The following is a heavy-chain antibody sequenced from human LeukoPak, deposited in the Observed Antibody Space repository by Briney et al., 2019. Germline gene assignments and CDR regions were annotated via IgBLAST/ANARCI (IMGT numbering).Heavy chain of an antibody. CDR2: ISSSSSYI. V-gene: IGHV3-21*01. J-gene: IGHJ4*02. CDR3: ARDREIAAAGHLDY. CDR1: GFTFSSYS. D-gene: IGHD6-13*01. Sequence: GGSLRLSCAASGFTFSSYSMNWVRQAPGKGLEWVSSISSSSSYIYYADSVKGRFTISRDNAKNSLYLQMNSLRAEDTAVYYCARDREIAAAGHLDYWGQGTLVTVSS.